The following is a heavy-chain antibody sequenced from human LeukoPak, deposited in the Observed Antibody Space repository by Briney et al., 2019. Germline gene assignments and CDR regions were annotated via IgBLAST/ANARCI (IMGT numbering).Heavy chain of an antibody. Sequence: SVKVSCKASGGTFSSYAISWVRQAPGEGREWMGGIITIFGTANYAQKFQGRVTITADESTSTAYMELSSLRSEDTAVYYCASEGSSSPFDYWGRGTLVTVSS. D-gene: IGHD6-6*01. V-gene: IGHV1-69*13. CDR1: GGTFSSYA. CDR2: IITIFGTA. J-gene: IGHJ4*02. CDR3: ASEGSSSPFDY.